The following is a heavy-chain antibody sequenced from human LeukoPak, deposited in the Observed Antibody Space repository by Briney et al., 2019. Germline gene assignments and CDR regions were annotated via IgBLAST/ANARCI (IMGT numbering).Heavy chain of an antibody. CDR2: INSDGSSI. Sequence: GGSLRLSCAASGFTFSSYWLHWVRQAPGKGLVWVSRINSDGSSITYADSVKGRFTISRDNAKNTLYLQMNSLRVEDTAVYYCAREGRVSGYDFDCWGQGTLVTISS. D-gene: IGHD5-12*01. V-gene: IGHV3-74*03. CDR1: GFTFSSYW. J-gene: IGHJ4*02. CDR3: AREGRVSGYDFDC.